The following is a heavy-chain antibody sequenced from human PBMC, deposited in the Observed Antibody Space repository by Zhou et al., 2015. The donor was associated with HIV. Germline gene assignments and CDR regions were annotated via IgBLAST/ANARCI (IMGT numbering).Heavy chain of an antibody. Sequence: QVQLVQSGAEVKKSGSSVRVSCQTSGGTFSNYAIIWVRQAPGQGLVWMGGIIPFFLAVNYAPKFQGRVTMTADKSTSTAYMDLSSLRYEDTAVYYCARDQGGGGYSYARFRMDVWGQGTTVTVSS. D-gene: IGHD5-18*01. CDR3: ARDQGGGGYSYARFRMDV. CDR1: GGTFSNYA. J-gene: IGHJ6*02. CDR2: IIPFFLAV. V-gene: IGHV1-69*06.